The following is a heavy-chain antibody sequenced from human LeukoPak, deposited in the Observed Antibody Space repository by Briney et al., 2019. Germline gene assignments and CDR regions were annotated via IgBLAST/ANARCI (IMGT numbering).Heavy chain of an antibody. D-gene: IGHD2-2*01. Sequence: GGSLRLSCAASGFTFSNSWMHWVCQAPEKGLEWVADIKCDGSEKCYVDSVKGRLTISRDNAKNSLYLQVNSLRAEDMTVYYCVRGVGSSTSCYVRAFDIWGQGTMITVSS. CDR1: GFTFSNSW. J-gene: IGHJ3*02. CDR3: VRGVGSSTSCYVRAFDI. CDR2: IKCDGSEK. V-gene: IGHV3-52*01.